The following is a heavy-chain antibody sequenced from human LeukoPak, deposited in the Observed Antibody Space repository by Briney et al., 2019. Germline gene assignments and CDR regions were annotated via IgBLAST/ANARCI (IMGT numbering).Heavy chain of an antibody. CDR1: GFTFIEYS. J-gene: IGHJ4*02. V-gene: IGHV3-64*01. CDR2: ISTNGGST. D-gene: IGHD3-10*01. CDR3: ARGFRYYGSGIDY. Sequence: GGSLRLSCAASGFTFIEYSMHWVRQAPGKGLEYVSAISTNGGSTYYANSVKGRFTISRDDPKNTLDLQMGSLRPEDMAVYYCARGFRYYGSGIDYWGQGTLVTVSS.